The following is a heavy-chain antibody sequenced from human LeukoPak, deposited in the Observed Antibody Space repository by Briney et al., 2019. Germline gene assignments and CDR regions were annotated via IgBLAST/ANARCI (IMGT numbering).Heavy chain of an antibody. CDR2: INHSGST. D-gene: IGHD3-22*01. J-gene: IGHJ4*02. Sequence: PSKTLSLSCAVYGVSFSGDYWSWSRQPPGKRLERIGEINHSGSTNYNPSLKSRVTISVDTSKNQFSLKLSSVTAADTAVYYCARELYYYDSSGYLNWGQGTLVTVSS. CDR1: GVSFSGDY. V-gene: IGHV4-34*01. CDR3: ARELYYYDSSGYLN.